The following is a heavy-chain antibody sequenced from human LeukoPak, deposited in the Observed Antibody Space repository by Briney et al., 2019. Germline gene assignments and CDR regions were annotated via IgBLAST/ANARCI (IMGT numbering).Heavy chain of an antibody. CDR3: ARGFWEYYYYYMDV. CDR1: GGSFSGYY. CDR2: INHSGST. D-gene: IGHD1-26*01. Sequence: SETLSLTCAVYGGSFSGYYWSWIRQPPGKGLEWIGEINHSGSTNYNPSLKSRVTISVDTSKNQFSLKLSSVTAADTAVYYCARGFWEYYYYYMDVWGKGTTVTVSS. V-gene: IGHV4-34*01. J-gene: IGHJ6*03.